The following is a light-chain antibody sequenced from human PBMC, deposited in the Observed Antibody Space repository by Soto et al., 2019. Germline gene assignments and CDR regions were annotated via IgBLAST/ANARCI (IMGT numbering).Light chain of an antibody. CDR2: DVN. Sequence: QPVLTQPASLSGSPGQSMTISCTGTSSDLGAYAYVSWFQHRPCKDPNLIVSDVNPRPSGVSHRFSAATSRSQAYLPISALQVEYQGADISFQCTTTSTHVLGTGTKVKVL. V-gene: IGLV2-14*01. J-gene: IGLJ1*01. CDR1: SSDLGAYAY. CDR3: FQCTTTSTHV.